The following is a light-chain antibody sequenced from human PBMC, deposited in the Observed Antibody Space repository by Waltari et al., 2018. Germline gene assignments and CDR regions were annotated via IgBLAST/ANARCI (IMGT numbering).Light chain of an antibody. V-gene: IGLV7-46*01. CDR1: TGTVTSGHY. CDR2: ATT. J-gene: IGLJ3*02. Sequence: QAVVTQEPSLTVSPGGTVTLTCGSSTGTVTSGHYPYWFQQKPGQAPRTLIYATTNKPSWTPARFSGSLLGGKAALTLSGAQPEDEAEYFCLLSYSGNWVFGVGTKLTVL. CDR3: LLSYSGNWV.